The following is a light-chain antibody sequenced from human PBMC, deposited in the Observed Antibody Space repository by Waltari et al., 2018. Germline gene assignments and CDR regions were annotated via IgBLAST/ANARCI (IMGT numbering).Light chain of an antibody. Sequence: WFQQKPGQAPLRVIYRDSQRPSGIPERCAGSTSGTTGTLTIGGAQSEDEGDGGRFSAADNNLGVFGGGTKLTVL. CDR2: RDS. J-gene: IGLJ3*02. V-gene: IGLV3-27*01. CDR3: FSAADNNLGV.